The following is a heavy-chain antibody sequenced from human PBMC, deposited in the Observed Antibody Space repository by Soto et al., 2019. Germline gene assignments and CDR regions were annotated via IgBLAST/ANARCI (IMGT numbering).Heavy chain of an antibody. D-gene: IGHD2-15*01. J-gene: IGHJ4*02. CDR1: GFTFSNYY. CDR3: AREEKGGPDY. V-gene: IGHV3-7*01. Sequence: EVQLVEAGGGLVQPGGSLRLSCAASGFTFSNYYMTWVRQAPGKGLQWVANIKQDGSEKYYMDSVRGRFNISKDNTRNSLYLQMSSLRVEDTAVYYCAREEKGGPDYWGQGTLVTVSS. CDR2: IKQDGSEK.